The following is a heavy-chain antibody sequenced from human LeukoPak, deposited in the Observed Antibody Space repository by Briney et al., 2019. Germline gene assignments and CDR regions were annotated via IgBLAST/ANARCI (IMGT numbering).Heavy chain of an antibody. J-gene: IGHJ6*02. Sequence: GGSLRLSCVGPGFTSIAYALTWARQAPGKGLEWVSGISGGGVTTYYADSVKGRFTISRDNSKNTLYLQMNSLRADDTAIYYCARNQQLGGHSYYYYGMDVWGQGTTVTVSS. V-gene: IGHV3-23*01. CDR2: ISGGGVTT. CDR3: ARNQQLGGHSYYYYGMDV. CDR1: GFTSIAYA. D-gene: IGHD3-16*01.